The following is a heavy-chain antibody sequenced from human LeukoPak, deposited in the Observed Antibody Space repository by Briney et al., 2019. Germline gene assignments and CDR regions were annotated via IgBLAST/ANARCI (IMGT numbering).Heavy chain of an antibody. CDR3: ARDRRYCSGGSCHYYFDY. J-gene: IGHJ4*02. D-gene: IGHD2-15*01. Sequence: SETLSLTCAVYGGSFSGYYWSWIRQPPGKGLEWIGEINHSGSTNYNPSLKSRVTISVDTSKNQFSLKLSSVTAADTAVYYCARDRRYCSGGSCHYYFDYWGQGTLVTVSS. V-gene: IGHV4-34*01. CDR1: GGSFSGYY. CDR2: INHSGST.